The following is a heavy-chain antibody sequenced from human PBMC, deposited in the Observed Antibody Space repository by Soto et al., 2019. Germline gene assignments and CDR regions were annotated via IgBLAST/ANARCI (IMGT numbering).Heavy chain of an antibody. CDR1: GGSISSGDYY. J-gene: IGHJ6*02. Sequence: QVQLQESGPGLVKPSQTLSLTCTVSGGSISSGDYYRSWIRQPPGKGLEWIGYIYYSGSTYYNPSLKSRVTISVDTSKNQFSLKLSSVTAADTAVYYCARDNILGILYGGMDVWGQGTTVTVSS. CDR2: IYYSGST. CDR3: ARDNILGILYGGMDV. D-gene: IGHD3-3*01. V-gene: IGHV4-30-4*01.